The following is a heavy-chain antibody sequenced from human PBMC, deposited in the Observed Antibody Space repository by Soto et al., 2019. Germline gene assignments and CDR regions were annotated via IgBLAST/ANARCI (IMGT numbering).Heavy chain of an antibody. CDR1: GYTFTSYG. D-gene: IGHD2-15*01. CDR2: ISAYNGNT. V-gene: IGHV1-18*01. CDR3: ARDSYCSGGSCYSEDYYYYMDV. J-gene: IGHJ6*03. Sequence: QVQLVQSGAEVKKPGSSVKVSCKASGYTFTSYGISWVRQAPGQGLERMGWISAYNGNTNYAQKLQGRVTMTTETSTSTAYMELRSLRSDDTAVYYCARDSYCSGGSCYSEDYYYYMDVGGKGTTVTVSS.